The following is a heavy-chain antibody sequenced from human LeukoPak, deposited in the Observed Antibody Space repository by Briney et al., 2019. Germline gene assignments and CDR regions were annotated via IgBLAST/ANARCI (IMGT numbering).Heavy chain of an antibody. CDR3: AREAKVGGALQY. V-gene: IGHV3-74*01. J-gene: IGHJ4*02. D-gene: IGHD1-26*01. CDR2: INTDGGFT. Sequence: GGSLRLSCAASGFIFSDYWMHRVRQAPGKGLVWVSRINTDGGFTRYADSVQGRFIISRDTAKNTLFLQMNSLRAEDTAVYYCAREAKVGGALQYWGQGILVTVSS. CDR1: GFIFSDYW.